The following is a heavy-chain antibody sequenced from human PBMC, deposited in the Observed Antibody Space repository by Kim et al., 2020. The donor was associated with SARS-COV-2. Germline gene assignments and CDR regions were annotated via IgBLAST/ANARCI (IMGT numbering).Heavy chain of an antibody. CDR3: ARAPKFGYSYGKFDY. J-gene: IGHJ4*02. CDR1: GGSVSSGSYY. CDR2: IYYSGST. D-gene: IGHD5-18*01. V-gene: IGHV4-61*01. Sequence: SETLSLTCTVSGGSVSSGSYYWSWIRQPPGKGLEWIGYIYYSGSTNYNPSLKSRVTISVDTSKNQFSLKLSSVTAADTAMYYCARAPKFGYSYGKFDYWGQGTLVTVSS.